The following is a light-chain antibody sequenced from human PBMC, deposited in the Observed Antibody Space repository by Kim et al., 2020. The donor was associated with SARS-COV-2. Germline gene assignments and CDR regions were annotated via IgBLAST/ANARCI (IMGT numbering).Light chain of an antibody. CDR2: KAS. J-gene: IGKJ2*01. CDR3: HQYNSYPYT. Sequence: GDRVTITCRASHSINSWLAWYQQKPGKAPKLLIYKASGLESGVPSRFSGSESGTEFTLTISSLQPDDSATYYCHQYNSYPYTFGQGTKLEI. V-gene: IGKV1-5*03. CDR1: HSINSW.